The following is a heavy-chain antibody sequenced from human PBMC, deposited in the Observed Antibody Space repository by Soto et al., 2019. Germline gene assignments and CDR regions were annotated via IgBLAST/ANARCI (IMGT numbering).Heavy chain of an antibody. CDR1: GGSISSGGFY. J-gene: IGHJ4*02. D-gene: IGHD2-15*01. V-gene: IGHV4-31*03. CDR2: ISYNGGT. Sequence: PSETLSLTCSVSGGSISSGGFYWSWIRQHPGKGLEWIGSISYNGGTYYNASLKSRITISLDTSKNQFSLKLSSVTAADTAVYYCASGGSHFDYWGQGTLVTVSS. CDR3: ASGGSHFDY.